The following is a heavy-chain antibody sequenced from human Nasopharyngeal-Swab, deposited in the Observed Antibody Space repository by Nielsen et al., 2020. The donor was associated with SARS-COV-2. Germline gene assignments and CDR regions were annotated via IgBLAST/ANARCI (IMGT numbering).Heavy chain of an antibody. CDR2: ISWNSGSI. CDR3: ARGLRGSYWVY. D-gene: IGHD1-26*01. Sequence: SLKISCAASGFTFDDYAMHWVRQAPGKGLEWVSGISWNSGSIGYADSVKGRFTISRDNAKNSLYLQMNSLRAEDTAVYYCARGLRGSYWVYWGQGTLVTVSS. V-gene: IGHV3-9*01. CDR1: GFTFDDYA. J-gene: IGHJ4*02.